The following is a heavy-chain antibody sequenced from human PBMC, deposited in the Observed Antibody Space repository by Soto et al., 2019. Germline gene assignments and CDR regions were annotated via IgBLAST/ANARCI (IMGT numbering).Heavy chain of an antibody. CDR1: GYTFTSYD. D-gene: IGHD2-2*01. CDR2: MNPNSGNT. CDR3: ACQLASRFYNWFDP. V-gene: IGHV1-8*01. J-gene: IGHJ5*02. Sequence: QVQLVQSGAEVKKPGASVKVSCKASGYTFTSYDINWVRQATGQGLEWMGWMNPNSGNTGYAQKFQGRVTMTRNTSISTAYMGLSSLRSEDTAVYYCACQLASRFYNWFDPWGQGTLVTVSS.